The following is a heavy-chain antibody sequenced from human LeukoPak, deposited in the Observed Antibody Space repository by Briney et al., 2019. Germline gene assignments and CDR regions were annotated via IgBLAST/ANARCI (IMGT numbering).Heavy chain of an antibody. Sequence: GASVKVSCKASGYTFTSYGISWVRQAPGQGLEWMGWISAYNGNTNYAQKLQGRVTMTTDTSTSTAYMELRSLRSDDTAVYCCARDTHTYYYDSSGYYYRTAGYWGQGTLVTVSS. CDR3: ARDTHTYYYDSSGYYYRTAGY. J-gene: IGHJ4*02. CDR2: ISAYNGNT. CDR1: GYTFTSYG. V-gene: IGHV1-18*01. D-gene: IGHD3-22*01.